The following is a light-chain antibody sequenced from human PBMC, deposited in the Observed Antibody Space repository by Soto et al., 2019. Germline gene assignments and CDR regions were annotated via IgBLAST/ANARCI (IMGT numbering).Light chain of an antibody. CDR2: KVS. CDR1: RSLLHSNGRTY. CDR3: MQSVDNLT. V-gene: IGKV2D-29*01. Sequence: DIVMTQTPLSLSVTPGQSASISCKSSRSLLHSNGRTYLSWYVQKSGQTPQRLIYKVSVWFTGVLDRFSDSGSGTDFILKISRVETEDAGIFYCMQSVDNLTFGQGNKLEIK. J-gene: IGKJ2*01.